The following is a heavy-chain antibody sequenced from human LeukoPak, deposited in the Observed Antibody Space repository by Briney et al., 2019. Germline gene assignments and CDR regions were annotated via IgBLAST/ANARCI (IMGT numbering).Heavy chain of an antibody. J-gene: IGHJ4*02. V-gene: IGHV3-30*18. CDR2: ISYDRSNK. D-gene: IGHD4-17*01. CDR3: AKPMRDDYGEPDY. Sequence: GGSLRLSCAASGFTFSSYGMHWVRQAPGKGLEWVAVISYDRSNKYYADSVKGRFTISRDNSKNTLYLQMNSLRAEDTAVYYCAKPMRDDYGEPDYWGQGTLVTASS. CDR1: GFTFSSYG.